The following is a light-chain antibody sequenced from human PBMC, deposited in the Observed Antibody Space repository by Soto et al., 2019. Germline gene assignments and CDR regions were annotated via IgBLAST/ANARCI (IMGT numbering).Light chain of an antibody. CDR2: EVS. Sequence: QSALTQPASVSGSPGQSITISCTGTSSDVGGYNYVSWYQQHPGKAPKLMIYEVSNRPSGVSNHFSGSQSGNTASLTISGLQAEDEADYYCRSYTSSSTRVFGGGTQLTVL. V-gene: IGLV2-14*01. J-gene: IGLJ3*02. CDR1: SSDVGGYNY. CDR3: RSYTSSSTRV.